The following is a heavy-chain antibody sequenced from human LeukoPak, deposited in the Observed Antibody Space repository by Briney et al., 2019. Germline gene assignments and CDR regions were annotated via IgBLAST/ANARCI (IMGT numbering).Heavy chain of an antibody. CDR3: ARDRTNAAFDI. J-gene: IGHJ3*02. V-gene: IGHV3-11*06. CDR2: ISSSSSYI. CDR1: GFTFSDYY. D-gene: IGHD2-8*01. Sequence: PGGSLRLSCAASGFTFSDYYMSWIRQAPGKGLEWVSSISSSSSYIYYADSVKGRFTISRDNAKNSLYLQMNSLRAEDTAVYYCARDRTNAAFDIWGQGTMVTVSS.